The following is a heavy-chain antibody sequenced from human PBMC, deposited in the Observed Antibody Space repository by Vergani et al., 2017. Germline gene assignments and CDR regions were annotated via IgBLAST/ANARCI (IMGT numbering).Heavy chain of an antibody. D-gene: IGHD2-2*01. J-gene: IGHJ4*02. CDR1: GYTFTSYY. CDR2: INPSGGST. V-gene: IGHV1-46*01. Sequence: QVQLVQSGAEVKKPGASVKVSCKASGYTFTSYYMHWVRQAPGQGLEWMGIINPSGGSTSYAQKFQGRVTMTRDTSISTAYMELSRLRSDDTAVYYCARDPGVVVVPAAMVFDYWGQGTLVTVSS. CDR3: ARDPGVVVVPAAMVFDY.